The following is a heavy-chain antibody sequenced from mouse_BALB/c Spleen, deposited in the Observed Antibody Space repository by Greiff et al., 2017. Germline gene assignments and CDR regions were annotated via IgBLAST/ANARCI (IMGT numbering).Heavy chain of an antibody. Sequence: EVQLQESGGGLVQPGGSRKLSCAASGFTFSDYGMAWVRQAPGKGPEWVAFISNLAYSIYYADTVTGRFTISRENAKNTLYLEMSSLRSEDTAMYYCAREGDFSFDDWGQGTTLTVAS. CDR2: ISNLAYSI. J-gene: IGHJ2*01. CDR1: GFTFSDYG. CDR3: AREGDFSFDD. D-gene: IGHD3-3*01. V-gene: IGHV5-15*02.